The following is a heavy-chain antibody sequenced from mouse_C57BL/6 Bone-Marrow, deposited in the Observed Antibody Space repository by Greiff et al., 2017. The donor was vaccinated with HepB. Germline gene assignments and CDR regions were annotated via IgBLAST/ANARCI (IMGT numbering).Heavy chain of an antibody. CDR2: IDPSDSET. D-gene: IGHD1-1*01. Sequence: QVQLQQPGAELVRPGSSVKLSCKASGYTFTSYWMHWVKQRPIQGLEWIGNIDPSDSETHYNQKFKDKATLTVDKSSSTAYMQLSSLTSEDSAVYYCARREYYGSSFDYWGQGTTLTVSS. CDR3: ARREYYGSSFDY. J-gene: IGHJ2*01. V-gene: IGHV1-52*01. CDR1: GYTFTSYW.